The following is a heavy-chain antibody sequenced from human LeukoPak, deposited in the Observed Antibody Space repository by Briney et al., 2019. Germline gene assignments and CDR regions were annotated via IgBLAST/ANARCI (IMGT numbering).Heavy chain of an antibody. J-gene: IGHJ3*02. CDR3: TTDATRARYSSSWLDAFDI. V-gene: IGHV3-15*01. Sequence: KSGGSLRLSCAASGFTFSNAWMSWVRQAPGKGLEWVGRIKSKTDGGTTDYAAPVKGRFTISRDDSKNTLYLQMNSLKTEDTAVYYCTTDATRARYSSSWLDAFDIWGQGTMVTVSS. CDR1: GFTFSNAW. D-gene: IGHD6-13*01. CDR2: IKSKTDGGTT.